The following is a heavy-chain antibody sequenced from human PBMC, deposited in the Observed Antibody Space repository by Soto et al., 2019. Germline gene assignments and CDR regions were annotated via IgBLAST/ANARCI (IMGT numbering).Heavy chain of an antibody. CDR1: GVSISNSDYY. D-gene: IGHD3-10*01. J-gene: IGHJ6*02. V-gene: IGHV4-39*01. CDR2: IFYNGNT. Sequence: QLQLQGPGPGLLKPSETLSLTCTVSGVSISNSDYYWGWIRQPPGKGLEWIGSIFYNGNTYFSPSLKSRLTMSRDTSKSQFSLKLSSVTAADTAIYFCARHQYGYGLDVWDQGTTVTVSS. CDR3: ARHQYGYGLDV.